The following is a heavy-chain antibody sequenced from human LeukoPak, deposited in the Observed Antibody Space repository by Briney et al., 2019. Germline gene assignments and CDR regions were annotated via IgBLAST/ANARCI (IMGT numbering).Heavy chain of an antibody. CDR3: VSFYETY. J-gene: IGHJ4*02. D-gene: IGHD2/OR15-2a*01. Sequence: GGSLRLSCAASGNYLMHWVRQAPGKGLVWVSHINSDGSWTSYADSVKGRFTISKGNAKNTVYLQMNSLRAEDTAVYYCVSFYETYWGRGTLVTVSS. V-gene: IGHV3-74*01. CDR2: INSDGSWT. CDR1: GNYL.